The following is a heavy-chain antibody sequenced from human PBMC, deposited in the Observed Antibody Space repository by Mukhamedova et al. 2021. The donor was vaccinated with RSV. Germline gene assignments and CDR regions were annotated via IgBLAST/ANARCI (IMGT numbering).Heavy chain of an antibody. Sequence: TNYSPSFQGHVTISADKSISTAYLQWNTLQASDSAMYYCARHRRVDGSDIWGQGTMVTVSS. CDR3: ARHRRVDGSDI. V-gene: IGHV5-10-1*01. J-gene: IGHJ3*02. D-gene: IGHD5-24*01. CDR2: T.